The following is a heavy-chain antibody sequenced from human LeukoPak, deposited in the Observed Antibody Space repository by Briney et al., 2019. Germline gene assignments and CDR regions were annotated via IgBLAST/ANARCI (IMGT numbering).Heavy chain of an antibody. V-gene: IGHV4-39*01. CDR2: IYYSGST. Sequence: SETLSLTCTVSGGSISSSSYYWGWIRQPPGKGLEWIGSIYYSGSTYYNPSLKRRVTISVDTSKNQFSLKLSSVTAADTAVYYCARLQRTSGWYIWGQGTLVTVSS. D-gene: IGHD6-19*01. CDR3: ARLQRTSGWYI. J-gene: IGHJ4*02. CDR1: GGSISSSSYY.